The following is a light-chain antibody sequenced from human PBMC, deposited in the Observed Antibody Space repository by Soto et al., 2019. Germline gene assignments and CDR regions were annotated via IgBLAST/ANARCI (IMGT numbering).Light chain of an antibody. CDR3: PQYYDAPFT. J-gene: IGKJ2*01. V-gene: IGKV4-1*01. CDR1: RSVLYTSNNKNY. CDR2: WAS. Sequence: DFMMTQSPESRAVSLGESATINCKSSRSVLYTSNNKNYLAWYQQKPGQPPKLLIYWASIRQSGVPDRFSGSGSGKDFTLTIGSLQAEDVAVYYPPQYYDAPFTFGQGTKVEIX.